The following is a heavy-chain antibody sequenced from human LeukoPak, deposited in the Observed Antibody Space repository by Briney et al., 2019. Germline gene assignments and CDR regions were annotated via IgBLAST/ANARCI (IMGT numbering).Heavy chain of an antibody. CDR3: ARDTYSSSALEY. CDR2: ISSSGNTI. D-gene: IGHD6-6*01. CDR1: GFTVSSNY. V-gene: IGHV3-11*04. J-gene: IGHJ4*02. Sequence: GGSLRLSCAASGFTVSSNYMSWVRQAPGKGLEWVSYISSSGNTIYYADSVKGRFTISRDNAKRSLYLQMNSLRAEDTAVYYCARDTYSSSALEYWGQGTLVAVSS.